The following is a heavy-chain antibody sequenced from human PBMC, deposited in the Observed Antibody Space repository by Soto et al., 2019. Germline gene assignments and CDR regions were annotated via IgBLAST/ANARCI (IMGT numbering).Heavy chain of an antibody. J-gene: IGHJ5*02. CDR2: IDGSGGIT. CDR1: GFTFGTTD. Sequence: QLLQAGGGLVQPGGSLTLSCAASGFTFGTTDMSWVRQAPGEGLEWVSTIDGSGGITYYADSVKGRFTISRDNSRNTVYLQMNSLRVDDTAMYYFVKNSGWFNTWGQGALVTVSS. CDR3: VKNSGWFNT. V-gene: IGHV3-23*01. D-gene: IGHD3-10*01.